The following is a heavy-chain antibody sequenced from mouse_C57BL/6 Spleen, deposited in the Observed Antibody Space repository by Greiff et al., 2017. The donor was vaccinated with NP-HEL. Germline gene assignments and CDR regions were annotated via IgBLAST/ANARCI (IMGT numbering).Heavy chain of an antibody. V-gene: IGHV5-17*01. CDR3: ARPETGMNWYFEV. CDR2: ISSGSSTI. D-gene: IGHD4-1*01. CDR1: GFTFSDYG. Sequence: EVNVVESGGGLVKPGGSLKLSCAASGFTFSDYGMHWVRQAPEKGLEWVAYISSGSSTIYYADTVKGRFTISRDNAKNTLFLQMTSLRSEDTAMYYCARPETGMNWYFEVWGTGTTVTVSS. J-gene: IGHJ1*03.